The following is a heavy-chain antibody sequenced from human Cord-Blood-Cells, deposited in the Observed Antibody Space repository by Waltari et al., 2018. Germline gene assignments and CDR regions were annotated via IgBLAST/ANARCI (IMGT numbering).Heavy chain of an antibody. J-gene: IGHJ4*02. D-gene: IGHD3-22*01. Sequence: QVQLVESGGGVVQPGRSLRLSCAASGFTFSSYAMHWVRQAPGKGLECVAVISYDGSNKDYADSVKGRFTISRDNSKNTLYLQMNSLRAEDTAVYYCARSYDSSGYYFDYWGQGTLVTVSS. CDR3: ARSYDSSGYYFDY. CDR1: GFTFSSYA. V-gene: IGHV3-30-3*01. CDR2: ISYDGSNK.